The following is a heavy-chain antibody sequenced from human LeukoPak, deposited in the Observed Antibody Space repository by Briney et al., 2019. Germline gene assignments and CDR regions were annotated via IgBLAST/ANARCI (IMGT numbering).Heavy chain of an antibody. V-gene: IGHV4-39*01. J-gene: IGHJ5*02. CDR3: ARPPIFGVVNAKLGNWFDP. D-gene: IGHD3-3*01. CDR1: GGSISSSSYY. CDR2: IYCSGST. Sequence: TSETLSLTCTVSGGSISSSSYYWGWIRQPPGKGLEWIGSIYCSGSTYYNPSLKSRVTISVDTSKNQFSLKLSSVTAADTAVYYCARPPIFGVVNAKLGNWFDPWGQGTLVTVSS.